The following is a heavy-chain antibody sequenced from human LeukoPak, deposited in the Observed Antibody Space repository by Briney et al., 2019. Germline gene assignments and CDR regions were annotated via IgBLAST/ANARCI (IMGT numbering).Heavy chain of an antibody. D-gene: IGHD1-1*01. CDR1: GFTFSSYA. Sequence: PGGSLRLSCAASGFTFSSYAMSWVRQAPGKGLEWVSAISGSGGSTYYADSVRGRFTISTDTFKNTLYLQMNTLRAEDTALYYCAKGQERESRLDSWGQGTQVTVSS. J-gene: IGHJ4*02. CDR2: ISGSGGST. CDR3: AKGQERESRLDS. V-gene: IGHV3-23*01.